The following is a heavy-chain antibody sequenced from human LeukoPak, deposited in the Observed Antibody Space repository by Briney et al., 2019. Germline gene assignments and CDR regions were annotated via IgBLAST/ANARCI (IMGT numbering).Heavy chain of an antibody. J-gene: IGHJ6*02. D-gene: IGHD2-8*01. CDR1: GFTFSSYG. Sequence: GRSLRLSCAASGFTFSSYGMHWVRQAPGKGLEWVAVISYDGSNKYYADSVKGRFTISRDNSKNTLYLQMNSLRAEGTAVYYCAKDTLMAGLHGMDVWGQGTTVTVSS. V-gene: IGHV3-30*18. CDR2: ISYDGSNK. CDR3: AKDTLMAGLHGMDV.